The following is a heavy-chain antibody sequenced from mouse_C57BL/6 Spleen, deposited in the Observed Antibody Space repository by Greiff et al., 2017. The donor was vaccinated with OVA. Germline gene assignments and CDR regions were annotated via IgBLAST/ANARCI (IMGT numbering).Heavy chain of an antibody. CDR3: ARSKLRYPYYFDY. D-gene: IGHD1-1*01. V-gene: IGHV5-17*01. CDR1: GFTFSDYG. Sequence: EVNVVESGGGLVKPGGSLKLSCAASGFTFSDYGMHWVRQAPEKGLEWVAYISSGSSTIYYADTVKGRFTISRDNAKNTLFLQMTSPRSEDTAMYYCARSKLRYPYYFDYWGQGTTLTVSS. J-gene: IGHJ2*01. CDR2: ISSGSSTI.